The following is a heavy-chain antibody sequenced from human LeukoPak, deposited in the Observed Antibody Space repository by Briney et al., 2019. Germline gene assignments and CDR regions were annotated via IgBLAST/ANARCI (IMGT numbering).Heavy chain of an antibody. Sequence: GASVKVPCKVSGYTLTELSMHWVRQAPGKGLEWMGGFDPEDGETIYAQKFQGRVTMTEDTSTDTAYMELSSLRSEDTAVYYCATDKALRGYYFDYWGQGTLVTVSS. CDR2: FDPEDGET. D-gene: IGHD4-23*01. CDR3: ATDKALRGYYFDY. CDR1: GYTLTELS. J-gene: IGHJ4*02. V-gene: IGHV1-24*01.